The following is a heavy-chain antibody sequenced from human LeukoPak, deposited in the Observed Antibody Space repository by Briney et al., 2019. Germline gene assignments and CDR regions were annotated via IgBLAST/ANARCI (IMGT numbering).Heavy chain of an antibody. D-gene: IGHD1-26*01. V-gene: IGHV4-59*08. CDR1: GGSISSYY. CDR2: IYYSGIT. Sequence: PSETLSLTCTVSGGSISSYYWSWIRQPPGKGLEWIGYIYYSGITNYNPSLKSRVTISVDTSKNQFSLKLSSVTAADTAVYYCARHVVGGTNYFDYWGQGTLVTVSS. CDR3: ARHVVGGTNYFDY. J-gene: IGHJ4*02.